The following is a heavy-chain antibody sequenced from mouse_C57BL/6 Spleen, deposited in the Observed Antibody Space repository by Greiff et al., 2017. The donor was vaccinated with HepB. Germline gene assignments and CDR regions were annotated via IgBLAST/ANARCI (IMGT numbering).Heavy chain of an antibody. CDR2: IYPGDGDT. V-gene: IGHV1-82*01. Sequence: VQLQQSGPELVKPGASVKISCKASGYAFSSSWMNWVKQRPGKGLEWIGRIYPGDGDTNYNGKFKGKATLTADKSSSTAYMQLSSLTSEDSAVYFWARGDDYGWYFDVWGTGTTVTVSA. J-gene: IGHJ1*03. CDR3: ARGDDYGWYFDV. CDR1: GYAFSSSW. D-gene: IGHD2-4*01.